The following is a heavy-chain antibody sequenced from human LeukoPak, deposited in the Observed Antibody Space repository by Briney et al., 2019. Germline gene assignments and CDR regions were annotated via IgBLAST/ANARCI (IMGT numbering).Heavy chain of an antibody. J-gene: IGHJ3*02. V-gene: IGHV3-30-3*01. CDR1: GFTFSSYA. D-gene: IGHD4-17*01. CDR2: ISYDGSNK. Sequence: GGSLRLSCAASGFTFSSYAMHWVRQAPGKGLEWVAVISYDGSNKYYADSVKGRFTISRDNSKNTLYLQMNSLRAEDTAVYYCARPTTVTTISADAFDIWGQGTMVTVSS. CDR3: ARPTTVTTISADAFDI.